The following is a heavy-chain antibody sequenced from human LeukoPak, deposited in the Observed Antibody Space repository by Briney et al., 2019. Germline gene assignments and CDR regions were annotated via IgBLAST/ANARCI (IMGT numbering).Heavy chain of an antibody. CDR3: ARGSEYFQH. CDR2: ISSSGSTI. Sequence: GRSLRLSCVASGFTFSDYYMSWIRHAPGKGLEWVSYISSSGSTIYYAHSVKGRFTISRDHAKSSLYLQMNSLRAEDTAVYYCARGSEYFQHWGQGTLVTVSS. J-gene: IGHJ1*01. V-gene: IGHV3-11*04. CDR1: GFTFSDYY.